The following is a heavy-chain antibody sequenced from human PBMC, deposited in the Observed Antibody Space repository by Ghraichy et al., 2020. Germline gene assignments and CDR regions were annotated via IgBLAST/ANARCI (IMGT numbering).Heavy chain of an antibody. CDR2: INYSGST. CDR3: ASSKYYDILKPLDY. CDR1: GGSISSGGYS. Sequence: SETLSLTCAVSGGSISSGGYSWSWIRQPPGKGLEWIGYINYSGSTYSNPSLKSRVTISVDTSQTQFSLKLSSGTAADTAVYYCASSKYYDILKPLDYWGQGTLATFAS. D-gene: IGHD3-9*01. V-gene: IGHV4-30-4*07. J-gene: IGHJ4*02.